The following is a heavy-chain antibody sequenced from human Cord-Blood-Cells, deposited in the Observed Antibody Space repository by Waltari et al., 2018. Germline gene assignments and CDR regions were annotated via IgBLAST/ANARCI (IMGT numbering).Heavy chain of an antibody. CDR3: ARVDYDFWSGYYAFDI. D-gene: IGHD3-3*01. CDR2: MSPNSGNT. CDR1: GYTFTSYD. V-gene: IGHV1-8*03. Sequence: QVQLVQSGAEVKKPGASAKVSCKASGYTFTSYDINGVRQATGQWLEWMGWMSPNSGNTGYAQKFQGRVTITRNTSISTAYMELSSLRSEDTAVYYCARVDYDFWSGYYAFDIWGQGTMVTVSS. J-gene: IGHJ3*02.